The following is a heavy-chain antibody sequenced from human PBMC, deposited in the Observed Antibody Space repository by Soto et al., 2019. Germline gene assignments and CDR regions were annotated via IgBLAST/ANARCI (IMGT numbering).Heavy chain of an antibody. V-gene: IGHV4-59*01. D-gene: IGHD4-17*01. J-gene: IGHJ3*02. CDR3: ARQDYGEDAFDI. CDR2: IYYSGST. Sequence: KTSETLSLTCTVSGGSISSYYWSWIRQPPGKGLEWIGYIYYSGSTNYNPSLKSRVTISVDTSKNQFSLKLSPVTAADTAVYYCARQDYGEDAFDIWGQGTMVTVSS. CDR1: GGSISSYY.